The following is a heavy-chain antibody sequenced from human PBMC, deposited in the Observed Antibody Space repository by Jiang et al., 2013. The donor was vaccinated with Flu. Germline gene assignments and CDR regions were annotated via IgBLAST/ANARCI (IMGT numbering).Heavy chain of an antibody. CDR3: ARSASAAGGEVNHDSWSGGFFNYGMDV. J-gene: IGHJ6*04. D-gene: IGHD3-3*01. V-gene: IGHV4-61*08. CDR1: GDSISSGGSY. Sequence: PGLVKPSQTLSLTCTVSGDSISSGGSYWSWIRQPPGKGLEWIGYIYYSGTTNFNPSLKSRVTISVDTSKNQLSLKLTSLTAADTAVYYCARSASAAGGEVNHDSWSGGFFNYGMDVWGKGTTVAVSS. CDR2: IYYSGTT.